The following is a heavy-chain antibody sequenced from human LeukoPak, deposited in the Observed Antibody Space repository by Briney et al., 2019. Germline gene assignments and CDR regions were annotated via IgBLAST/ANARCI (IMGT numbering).Heavy chain of an antibody. V-gene: IGHV3-48*03. J-gene: IGHJ4*02. Sequence: GGSLRLSXAASGFTFSGYEMNWVRQAPGKGLEWVSCISSSGSTIYYADSVKGRFTISRDNAKNSLYLQMNSLRAEDTAVYYCALWKYGNSPLDFWGQGTLVTVPS. CDR3: ALWKYGNSPLDF. D-gene: IGHD6-6*01. CDR1: GFTFSGYE. CDR2: ISSSGSTI.